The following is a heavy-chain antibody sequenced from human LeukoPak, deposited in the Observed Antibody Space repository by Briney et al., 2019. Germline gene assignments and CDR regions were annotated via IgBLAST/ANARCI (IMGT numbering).Heavy chain of an antibody. J-gene: IGHJ4*02. CDR2: IIPILGIA. D-gene: IGHD6-6*01. CDR3: ARGLGPSSLPFDY. CDR1: GGTFSSYA. Sequence: SVKVSCKASGGTFSSYAISWVRQAPGQGLEWMGRIIPILGIANYAQKFQGRVTITADKSTSTAYMELSSLRSEDTAVYYCARGLGPSSLPFDYWGQGTLVTVSS. V-gene: IGHV1-69*04.